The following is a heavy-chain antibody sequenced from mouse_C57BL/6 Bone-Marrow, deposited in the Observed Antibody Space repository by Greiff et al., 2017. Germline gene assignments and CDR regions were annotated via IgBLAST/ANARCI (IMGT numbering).Heavy chain of an antibody. CDR1: GYTFTSYW. Sequence: QVQLQQPGAELVKPGASVKLSCKASGYTFTSYWMHWVKQRPGQGLEWIGMIHPNSGSTNYNEKFTSRATLTVDKSSSTAYMQLSSLTSEDAAVYYCARCGYFYFDYWGQGTTLTVSS. CDR3: ARCGYFYFDY. D-gene: IGHD2-3*01. V-gene: IGHV1-64*01. J-gene: IGHJ2*01. CDR2: IHPNSGST.